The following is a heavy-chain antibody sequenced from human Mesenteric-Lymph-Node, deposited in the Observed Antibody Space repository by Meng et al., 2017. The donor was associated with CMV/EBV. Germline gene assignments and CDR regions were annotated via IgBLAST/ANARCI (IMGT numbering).Heavy chain of an antibody. J-gene: IGHJ4*02. D-gene: IGHD4-23*01. CDR2: IYHSGST. V-gene: IGHV4-31*02. CDR1: GGSISSDGYY. CDR3: ARARTVVTTYIDY. Sequence: TVSGGSISSDGYYWSWIRQHPGKGLEWIGYIYHSGSTHYSPSLKSRVTISVDTSKNQFSLKLNSVTATDTAVYYCARARTVVTTYIDYWGQGTLVTVSS.